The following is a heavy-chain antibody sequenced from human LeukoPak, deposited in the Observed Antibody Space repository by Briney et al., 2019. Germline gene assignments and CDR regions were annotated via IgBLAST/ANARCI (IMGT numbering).Heavy chain of an antibody. CDR2: INPNSGGT. CDR3: ASSPGTMIVALDY. V-gene: IGHV1-2*02. D-gene: IGHD3-22*01. J-gene: IGHJ4*02. CDR1: GYTFTGYY. Sequence: GASVKVSCKASGYTFTGYYMHWVRQAPGQGLEWMGWINPNSGGTKYAQKFQGRVTMTRDTSISTAYMELSRLRSDDTAVYYCASSPGTMIVALDYWGEGNLVTVSS.